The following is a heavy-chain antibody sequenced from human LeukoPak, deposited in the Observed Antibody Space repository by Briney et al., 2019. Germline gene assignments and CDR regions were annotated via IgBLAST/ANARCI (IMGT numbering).Heavy chain of an antibody. J-gene: IGHJ4*02. Sequence: SETLSLTCTVSGSSISSYYWSWIRQPPGKGLEWIGYIYYSGSTNYNPSLKSRVTISVDTSKNQFSLKLSSVTAADTAVYYCARVLITGRFFDYWGQGTLVTVSS. V-gene: IGHV4-59*01. CDR2: IYYSGST. CDR1: GSSISSYY. CDR3: ARVLITGRFFDY. D-gene: IGHD1-14*01.